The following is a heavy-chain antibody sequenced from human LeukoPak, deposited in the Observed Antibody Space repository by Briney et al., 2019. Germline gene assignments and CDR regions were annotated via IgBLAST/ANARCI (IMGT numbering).Heavy chain of an antibody. Sequence: SETLSLTCAVYGGSFSGYYWSWIRQPPGKGLEWIGEINHSGSTNYNPSLKSRVTMSVDTSKNQFSLKLSSVTAADTAVYHCARAGYDFWGGYSNQIDYWGQGTLVTVSS. CDR1: GGSFSGYY. D-gene: IGHD3-3*01. CDR3: ARAGYDFWGGYSNQIDY. J-gene: IGHJ4*02. CDR2: INHSGST. V-gene: IGHV4-34*01.